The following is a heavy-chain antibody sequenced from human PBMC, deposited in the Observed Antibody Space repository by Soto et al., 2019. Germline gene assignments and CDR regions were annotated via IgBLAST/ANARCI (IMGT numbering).Heavy chain of an antibody. V-gene: IGHV3-30*18. D-gene: IGHD3-9*01. CDR3: AKDQIDWLTDYYYGMDV. Sequence: PGGSLRLSCAASGFTFSSYGMHWVRQAPGKGLEWVAVISYDGSNKYYADSVKGRFTISRDNSKNTLYLQMNSLRAEDTAVYYCAKDQIDWLTDYYYGMDVWGQGTTVTVSS. CDR2: ISYDGSNK. J-gene: IGHJ6*02. CDR1: GFTFSSYG.